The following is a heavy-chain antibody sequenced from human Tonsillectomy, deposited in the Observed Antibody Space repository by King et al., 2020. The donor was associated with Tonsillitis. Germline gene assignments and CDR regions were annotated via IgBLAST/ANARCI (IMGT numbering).Heavy chain of an antibody. V-gene: IGHV3-33*01. D-gene: IGHD3-10*01. CDR2: IWWYGGNK. CDR3: ARDVSFGDLYYFDY. Sequence: VQLVESGGGVVQPGGSLRLSCATSGFPFNNYGMHWVRQAPGKGLEWVALIWWYGGNKFYADSVKGRFTISRDNTKNTLYLQMNTLRAEDTAVYYCARDVSFGDLYYFDYWGQGTLLTVSS. CDR1: GFPFNNYG. J-gene: IGHJ4*02.